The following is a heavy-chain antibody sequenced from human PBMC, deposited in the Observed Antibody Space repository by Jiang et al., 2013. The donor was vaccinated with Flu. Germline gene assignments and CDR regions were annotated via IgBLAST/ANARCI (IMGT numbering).Heavy chain of an antibody. D-gene: IGHD3-10*01. CDR1: GGSFSGYY. CDR2: INHSGST. V-gene: IGHV4-34*01. Sequence: LLKPSETLSLTCAVYGGSFSGYYWSWIRQPPGKGLEWIGEINHSGSTNYNPSLKSRVTISVDTSKNQFSLKLSSVTAADTAVYYCARGGRPTYYYGSGSGKDAFDIWGQGTMVTVSS. J-gene: IGHJ3*02. CDR3: ARGGRPTYYYGSGSGKDAFDI.